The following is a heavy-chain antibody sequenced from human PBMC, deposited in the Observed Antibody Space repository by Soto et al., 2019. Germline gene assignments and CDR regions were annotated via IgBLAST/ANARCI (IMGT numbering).Heavy chain of an antibody. Sequence: QVQLVESGGGVVQPGRSLRLSCAASGFTFSSYAMHWVRQAPGKGLEWVAVISYDGSNKYYADSVKGRFTISRDNSMDTLDLQMNSLGAEDTALYYCASGSYADFDYWGQGTLVTVSS. V-gene: IGHV3-30-3*01. CDR1: GFTFSSYA. CDR2: ISYDGSNK. CDR3: ASGSYADFDY. J-gene: IGHJ4*02. D-gene: IGHD1-26*01.